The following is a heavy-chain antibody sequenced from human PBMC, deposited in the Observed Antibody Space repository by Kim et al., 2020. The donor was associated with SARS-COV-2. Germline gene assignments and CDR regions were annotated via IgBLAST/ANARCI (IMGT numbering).Heavy chain of an antibody. J-gene: IGHJ6*02. CDR2: ISGSGGSS. CDR1: GFVFMNYA. CDR3: VKSVGEYYYYYGLDV. Sequence: GGSLRLSCAASGFVFMNYAMTWVRQAPGNGLEWVSGISGSGGSSYYADSVKGRFTISRDNSKDTVYLQMNSLRADDTAVYYCVKSVGEYYYYYGLDVWGQGTTVTVSS. D-gene: IGHD3-10*01. V-gene: IGHV3-23*01.